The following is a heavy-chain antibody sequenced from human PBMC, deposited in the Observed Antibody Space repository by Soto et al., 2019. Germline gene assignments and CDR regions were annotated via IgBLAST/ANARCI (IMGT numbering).Heavy chain of an antibody. Sequence: QLQLVQSGAEVKKPGASVKVSCRASGYTFTTYDISWVRQAPGQGLEWMGWISSYSGDTKYAQKFQGRVTMTRDTSTRTAYMELRSLRSDDTAVYYCVREAGYCTRTTCSHWCAPWGQGTLVTVSS. CDR3: VREAGYCTRTTCSHWCAP. CDR1: GYTFTTYD. CDR2: ISSYSGDT. V-gene: IGHV1-18*04. J-gene: IGHJ5*02. D-gene: IGHD2-2*03.